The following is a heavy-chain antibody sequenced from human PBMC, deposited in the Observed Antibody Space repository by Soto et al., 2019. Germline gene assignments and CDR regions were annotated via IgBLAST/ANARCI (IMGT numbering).Heavy chain of an antibody. D-gene: IGHD6-19*01. CDR1: GFTFSGFW. CDR2: IKQDGSET. V-gene: IGHV3-7*04. J-gene: IGHJ5*01. Sequence: PGGSLRLSCAASGFTFSGFWMNWVRQAPGKGLEWVANIKQDGSETYYVDSLKGRFTISRDNAKNSLYLQMNNLRVEDTAVYYCAGGSGWLTDSWGQGTLVTVSS. CDR3: AGGSGWLTDS.